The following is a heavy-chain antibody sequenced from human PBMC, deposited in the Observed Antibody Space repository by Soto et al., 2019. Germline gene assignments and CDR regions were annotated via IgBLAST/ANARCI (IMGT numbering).Heavy chain of an antibody. V-gene: IGHV1-2*04. CDR3: ARTGGSMTGTSGWYYYYGMDV. CDR2: INPNSGGT. J-gene: IGHJ6*02. D-gene: IGHD1-20*01. Sequence: GASVKVSCKASGYTFTGYYMHWVRQAPGQGLEWMGWINPNSGGTNYAQKFQGWVTMTRDTSISTAYMELSRLRSDDTAVYYCARTGGSMTGTSGWYYYYGMDVWGQGTTVTVSS. CDR1: GYTFTGYY.